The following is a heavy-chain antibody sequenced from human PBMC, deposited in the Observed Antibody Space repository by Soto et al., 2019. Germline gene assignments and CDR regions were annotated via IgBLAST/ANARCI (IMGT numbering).Heavy chain of an antibody. CDR3: GRGGSDSPMAPGY. V-gene: IGHV3-74*01. D-gene: IGHD5-18*01. CDR2: INPDGSAT. J-gene: IGHJ4*02. Sequence: LRLSCAASAFSFSSYWMHWVREAPGKGLVWVSRINPDGSATNYADSVKGRFTISRDNAKNTLYLQMNSLRAEDTAVFYCGRGGSDSPMAPGYWGQGTLVTVSS. CDR1: AFSFSSYW.